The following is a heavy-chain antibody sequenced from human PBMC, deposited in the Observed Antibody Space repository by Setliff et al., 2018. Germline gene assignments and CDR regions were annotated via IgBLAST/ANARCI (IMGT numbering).Heavy chain of an antibody. CDR2: INWNGGST. J-gene: IGHJ4*02. CDR3: CSGSYLFVY. V-gene: IGHV3-20*04. D-gene: IGHD1-26*01. Sequence: GGSLRLSCAASGFTFVDYGMTWVRQAPGKGLEWVSGINWNGGSTGYADSVKGRFTISRDNSKNTLYLQMNSLRAEDTAVYYCCSGSYLFVYWGQGSLVTAPQ. CDR1: GFTFVDYG.